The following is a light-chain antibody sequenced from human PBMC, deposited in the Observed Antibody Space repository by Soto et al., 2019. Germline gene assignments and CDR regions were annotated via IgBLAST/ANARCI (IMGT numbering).Light chain of an antibody. J-gene: IGKJ5*01. V-gene: IGKV3-20*01. CDR3: QHYGSSVT. Sequence: EIVLTQSPGTLSLSPGERATLSCRASQSVSSSLLAWYQQKPGQAPRLLISAASGRATGIPDRFSGSGSGTDFTLTISRLEPEDFAVFYCQHYGSSVTFAQGTRLEIK. CDR1: QSVSSSL. CDR2: AAS.